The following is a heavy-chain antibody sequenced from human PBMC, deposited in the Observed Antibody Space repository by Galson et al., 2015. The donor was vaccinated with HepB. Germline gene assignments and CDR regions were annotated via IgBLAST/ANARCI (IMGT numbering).Heavy chain of an antibody. Sequence: SLRLSCAASGFTLSSNAMSWVRQAPGKGLEWVSEISGSGGSTHYADSVTGRFTISSDSFKNTLYLHMSSLRAEDTAVYYCAKQNRSGWSESWGQGTQVTVSS. CDR2: ISGSGGST. CDR3: AKQNRSGWSES. V-gene: IGHV3-23*01. D-gene: IGHD3-22*01. J-gene: IGHJ5*01. CDR1: GFTLSSNA.